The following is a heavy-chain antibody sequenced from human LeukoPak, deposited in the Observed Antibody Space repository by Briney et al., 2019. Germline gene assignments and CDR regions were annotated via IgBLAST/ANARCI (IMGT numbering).Heavy chain of an antibody. Sequence: SVKVSCKASGGTFSSYAISWVRQAPGQGLEWMGGIIPIFGTANYAQKFQGRVTITADESTSTAYMELSSLRSEDTAVYYCARSDEVVPAALPPYYYYYYMDVWGKGTTVTVSS. J-gene: IGHJ6*03. D-gene: IGHD2-2*02. CDR3: ARSDEVVPAALPPYYYYYYMDV. CDR1: GGTFSSYA. V-gene: IGHV1-69*13. CDR2: IIPIFGTA.